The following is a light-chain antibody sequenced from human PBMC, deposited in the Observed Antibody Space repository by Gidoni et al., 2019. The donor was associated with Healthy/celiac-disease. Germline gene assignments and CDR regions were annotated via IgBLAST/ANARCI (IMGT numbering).Light chain of an antibody. CDR2: GKN. Sequence: SSELTQDPAVSVALGQTVRITCQGDSLRSYYASWYQQKPGQAPVLVIYGKNNRPSGIPDRFSGSSSGNTASLTITGAQAEDEADYYCNSRDSSGNPLYVFRTGTKVTVL. V-gene: IGLV3-19*01. CDR1: SLRSYY. J-gene: IGLJ1*01. CDR3: NSRDSSGNPLYV.